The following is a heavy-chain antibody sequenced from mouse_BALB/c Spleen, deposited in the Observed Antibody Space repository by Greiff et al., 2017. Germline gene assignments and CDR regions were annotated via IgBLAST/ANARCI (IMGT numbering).Heavy chain of an antibody. V-gene: IGHV5-6-5*01. CDR3: ARGTEYGNAYAMDY. Sequence: EVQVVESGGGLVKPGGSLKLSCAASGFTFSSYAMSWVRQTPEKRLEWVASISSGGSTYYPDSVKGRFTISRDNARNILYLQMSSLRSEDTAMYYCARGTEYGNAYAMDYWGQGTSVTVSS. CDR1: GFTFSSYA. CDR2: ISSGGST. J-gene: IGHJ4*01. D-gene: IGHD2-10*02.